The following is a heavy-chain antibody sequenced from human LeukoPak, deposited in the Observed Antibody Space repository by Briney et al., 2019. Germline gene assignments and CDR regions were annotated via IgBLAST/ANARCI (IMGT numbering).Heavy chain of an antibody. CDR2: INPTSGGT. V-gene: IGHV1-2*02. CDR3: ARDQYCTSTGCYPYFPF. D-gene: IGHD2-2*01. CDR1: GYTFIGYY. J-gene: IGHJ4*02. Sequence: ASVKVSCKASGYTFIGYYIHGVRQAPGQGLEWMGSINPTSGGTNYAQTFQGRVPMTRYTSISPAYMEMSSLRSDDTAVYYCARDQYCTSTGCYPYFPFWGKGPLVTVPS.